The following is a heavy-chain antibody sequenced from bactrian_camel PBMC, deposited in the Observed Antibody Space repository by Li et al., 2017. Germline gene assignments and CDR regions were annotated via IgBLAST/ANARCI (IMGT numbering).Heavy chain of an antibody. V-gene: IGHV3S6*01. J-gene: IGHJ6*01. CDR1: GFAFNNQY. CDR2: IYSDGSNT. Sequence: HVQLVESGGGLVQPGGSLTLSCAASGFAFNNQYISWVRQAPGKGLEWVSGIYSDGSNTYYADSVKGRFTISRDNAKNTVYLQLNSLKSEDMAMYYCAKDVDSDAEIPDFGYWGQGTQVTVS. CDR3: AKDVDSDAEIPDFGY.